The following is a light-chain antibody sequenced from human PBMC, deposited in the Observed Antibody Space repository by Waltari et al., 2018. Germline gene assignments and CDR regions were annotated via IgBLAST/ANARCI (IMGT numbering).Light chain of an antibody. CDR2: NTS. Sequence: IVLTQSPATLSLSPGERATLSCRASQSVTGYLAWYQQKPGQAPRLLIYNTSKRATGIPARFSGSGSGTDFTLTISSLEPEDFAVYYCHQRGSWPLTFGGGTKVEIK. CDR3: HQRGSWPLT. CDR1: QSVTGY. V-gene: IGKV3-11*01. J-gene: IGKJ4*01.